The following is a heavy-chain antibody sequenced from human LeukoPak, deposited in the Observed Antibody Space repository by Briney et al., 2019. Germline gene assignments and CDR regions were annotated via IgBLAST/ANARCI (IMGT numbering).Heavy chain of an antibody. CDR1: GDSLSSGTDY. D-gene: IGHD6-6*01. CDR2: IYTTGIT. CDR3: AREFLASRRNWVDP. J-gene: IGHJ5*02. V-gene: IGHV4-61*02. Sequence: SQTLSLTCAVSGDSLSSGTDYWSWIRQHAGQGLEWIGRIYTTGITNYNPSLKSRVTISVDTSKNQFSLNLTSVTAADTAVYYCAREFLASRRNWVDPWGQGILVTVSS.